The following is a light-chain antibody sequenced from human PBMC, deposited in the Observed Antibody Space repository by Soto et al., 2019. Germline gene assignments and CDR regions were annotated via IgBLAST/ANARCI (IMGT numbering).Light chain of an antibody. Sequence: EIVMTQSPATLYVSPGERATLSCRASQSVSSNLAWYQQKPGQAPRLLIYGASTRATGIPARFSGSGSGTEFTLTISSLQSEDFAVYYCQQYNNLPPWTFGQGTKVEIK. CDR2: GAS. J-gene: IGKJ1*01. CDR1: QSVSSN. CDR3: QQYNNLPPWT. V-gene: IGKV3-15*01.